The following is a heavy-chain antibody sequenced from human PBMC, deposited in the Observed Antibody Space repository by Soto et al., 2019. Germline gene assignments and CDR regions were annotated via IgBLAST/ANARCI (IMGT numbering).Heavy chain of an antibody. V-gene: IGHV1-8*01. CDR3: ATRYEKGYCSGGSCDHAFDI. D-gene: IGHD2-15*01. Sequence: ASVKVSCKASGHTFTSYDINWVRQATGQGLEWMGWMNPNSGNTGYAQKFQGRVTMTRNTSISTAYMELSSLRSEDTAVYYCATRYEKGYCSGGSCDHAFDIWGQGTMVTVSS. J-gene: IGHJ3*02. CDR2: MNPNSGNT. CDR1: GHTFTSYD.